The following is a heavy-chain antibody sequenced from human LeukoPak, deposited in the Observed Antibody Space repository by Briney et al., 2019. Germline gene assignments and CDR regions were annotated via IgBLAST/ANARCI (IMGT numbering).Heavy chain of an antibody. Sequence: GGSLRLSCTTSGFTFSDFAISWVRQAPGKELEWVGFIRSKDYGGATYYAASVKGRFTITRDDSKGIAYLQMRSLKIEDTAVYCAKTGALDIWGQGTMVTVSS. V-gene: IGHV3-49*04. CDR3: KTGALDI. CDR1: GFTFSDFA. D-gene: IGHD4/OR15-4a*01. J-gene: IGHJ3*02. CDR2: IRSKDYGGAT.